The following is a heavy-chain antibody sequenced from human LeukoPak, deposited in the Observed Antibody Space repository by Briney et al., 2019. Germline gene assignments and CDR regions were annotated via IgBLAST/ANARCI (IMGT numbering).Heavy chain of an antibody. D-gene: IGHD5-18*01. CDR3: ARGEDTAMTHYFDY. CDR2: ISSSSSTI. V-gene: IGHV3-48*01. Sequence: GGSLRLSCAVSGFTFSTYSMNWVRQAPGKGLEWVSYISSSSSTIYYADSVKGRFTISRDNSKNTLYLQMNSLRAEDTAVYYCARGEDTAMTHYFDYWGQGTLVTVSS. CDR1: GFTFSTYS. J-gene: IGHJ4*02.